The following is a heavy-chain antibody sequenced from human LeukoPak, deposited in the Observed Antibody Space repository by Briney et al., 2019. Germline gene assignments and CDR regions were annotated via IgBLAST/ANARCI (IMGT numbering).Heavy chain of an antibody. CDR1: GFTISSNY. CDR2: IYSGGST. J-gene: IGHJ4*02. V-gene: IGHV3-53*01. CDR3: ARDNWNGGFDY. Sequence: GXSLRLSCAASGFTISSNYMSWVRQAPGKGLEWVSVIYSGGSTYYSDSVKGRFTISRDNSNNTLYLQMNSLRAEDTAVYYCARDNWNGGFDYWGQGTLVTVSS. D-gene: IGHD1-20*01.